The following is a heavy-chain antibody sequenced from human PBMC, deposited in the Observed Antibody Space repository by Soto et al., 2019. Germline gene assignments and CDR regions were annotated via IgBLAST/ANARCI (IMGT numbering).Heavy chain of an antibody. J-gene: IGHJ6*02. Sequence: PSKNLSLTCAVSGASVSSNSAAWNWIRQSPSRGLGWLGRTYYRSKWYNDYAVSVKSRITINPDTSKNQFSLQLNSVTPEDTAVYYFSEGTGPYYYVMYVWGQGTTVAVSS. V-gene: IGHV6-1*01. D-gene: IGHD1-1*01. CDR1: GASVSSNSAA. CDR3: SEGTGPYYYVMYV. CDR2: TYYRSKWYN.